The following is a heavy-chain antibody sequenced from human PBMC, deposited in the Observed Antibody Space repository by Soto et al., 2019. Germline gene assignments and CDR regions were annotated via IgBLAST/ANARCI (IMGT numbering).Heavy chain of an antibody. D-gene: IGHD3-3*01. J-gene: IGHJ4*02. Sequence: GGSLRLSCAASGFTFSSYAMHWVRQAPGKGLEWVAVISYDGSNKYYADSVKGRFTISRDNSKNTLYLQMNSLRAEDTAVYYCAREGGLGRFLEWLLLNYFDYWGQGTLVTVSS. V-gene: IGHV3-30-3*01. CDR1: GFTFSSYA. CDR3: AREGGLGRFLEWLLLNYFDY. CDR2: ISYDGSNK.